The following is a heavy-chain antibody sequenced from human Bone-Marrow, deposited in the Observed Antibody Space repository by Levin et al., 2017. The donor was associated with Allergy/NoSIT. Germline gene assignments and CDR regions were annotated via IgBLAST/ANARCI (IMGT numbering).Heavy chain of an antibody. Sequence: PSETLSLTCTVSGGLISSGGYFWSWIRRTPGKGPEWIGYIHNSGITYYTPSLNSRITMSVDTSENQFSLKLSSVTAADTAVYYCARTAAMGTHVFDIWGHGTLVTVSS. CDR3: ARTAAMGTHVFDI. V-gene: IGHV4-31*03. CDR1: GGLISSGGYF. J-gene: IGHJ3*02. D-gene: IGHD2-2*01. CDR2: IHNSGIT.